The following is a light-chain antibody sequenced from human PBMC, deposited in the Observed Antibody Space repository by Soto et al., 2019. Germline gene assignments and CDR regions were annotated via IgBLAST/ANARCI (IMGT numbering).Light chain of an antibody. Sequence: QSALTQPASVSGSPGQSITISCTGTSSDVGSYNLVSWYQHHPGKAPKLMIYEGSKRPSGVSNRFSGSKSGNTASLTISGLHAEDEADYYCCSSAGSKVVFGGGTKLTVL. J-gene: IGLJ2*01. CDR1: SSDVGSYNL. CDR3: CSSAGSKVV. V-gene: IGLV2-23*01. CDR2: EGS.